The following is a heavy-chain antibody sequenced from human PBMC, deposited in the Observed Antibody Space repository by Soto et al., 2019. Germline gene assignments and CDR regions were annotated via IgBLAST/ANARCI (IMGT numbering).Heavy chain of an antibody. V-gene: IGHV3-21*05. D-gene: IGHD1-20*01. J-gene: IGHJ5*02. Sequence: GGSLRLSCAASGFTFSTYSMNWVRQAPGKGLEWVSYINSTGTIKYYADSVKGRFTISRDNAKNSLYLQMNSLRAEDTAVYYCARDLLTGTTNWFDPWGQGTLVTVSS. CDR1: GFTFSTYS. CDR3: ARDLLTGTTNWFDP. CDR2: INSTGTIK.